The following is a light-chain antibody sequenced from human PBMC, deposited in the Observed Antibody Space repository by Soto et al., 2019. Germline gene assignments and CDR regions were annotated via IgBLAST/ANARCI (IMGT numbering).Light chain of an antibody. V-gene: IGKV2-40*01. CDR3: MQRIEFPLT. CDR2: TVS. J-gene: IGKJ4*01. Sequence: DIVMTQTPLSLTVTPGEPASISCRSSQSLLDSDDGNTYLYWDLQKPGQSPQLLIYTVSYRASGVPDRFSGSGSGTDFTLKISRVEAEDVGVYYCMQRIEFPLTFGGGTKVEIK. CDR1: QSLLDSDDGNTY.